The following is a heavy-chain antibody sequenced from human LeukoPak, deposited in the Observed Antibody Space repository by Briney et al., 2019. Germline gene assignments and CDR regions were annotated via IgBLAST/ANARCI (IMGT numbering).Heavy chain of an antibody. J-gene: IGHJ4*02. Sequence: PGGSLRLSCAASGFTFSNAWMNWIRQPPGKGLEWIGEINHSGSTNYNPSLKSRVTISVDTSKNQFSLKLSSVTAADTAVYYCARGEYSGSTYYFDYWGQGTLVTVSS. V-gene: IGHV4-34*01. CDR2: INHSGST. CDR1: GFTFSNAW. D-gene: IGHD1-26*01. CDR3: ARGEYSGSTYYFDY.